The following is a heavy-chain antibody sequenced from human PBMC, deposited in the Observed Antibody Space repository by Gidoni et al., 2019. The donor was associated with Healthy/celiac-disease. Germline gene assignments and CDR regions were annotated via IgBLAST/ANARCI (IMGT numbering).Heavy chain of an antibody. CDR1: GGSIRSSSYY. J-gene: IGHJ5*02. CDR2: IYYSGST. D-gene: IGHD6-13*01. CDR3: ARGSIAAAGGFDP. Sequence: QLQLQESGPGLVKPSETLSLTCTVSGGSIRSSSYYWGWIRQPPGKGLEWIGSIYYSGSTYYNPSLKSRVTISVDTSKNQFSLKLSSVTAADTAVYYCARGSIAAAGGFDPWGQGTLVTVSS. V-gene: IGHV4-39*01.